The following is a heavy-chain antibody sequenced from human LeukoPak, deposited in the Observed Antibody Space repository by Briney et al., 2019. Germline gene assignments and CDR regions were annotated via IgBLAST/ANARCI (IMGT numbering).Heavy chain of an antibody. CDR1: GYTFTSYG. D-gene: IGHD2-2*01. CDR2: ISAYNGNT. V-gene: IGHV1-18*01. CDR3: ARDQGYCSSTSCHPSDY. J-gene: IGHJ4*02. Sequence: GASVKVSCKASGYTFTSYGISWVRQAPGQGLEWMGRISAYNGNTNYAQKLQGRVTMTTDTSTSTAYMELRSLRSDDTAVYYCARDQGYCSSTSCHPSDYWGQGTLVTVSS.